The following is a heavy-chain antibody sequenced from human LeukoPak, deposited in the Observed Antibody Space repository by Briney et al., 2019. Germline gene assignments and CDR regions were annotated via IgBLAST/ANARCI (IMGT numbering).Heavy chain of an antibody. CDR1: GFTFSSYW. CDR2: IKQDGSEK. Sequence: GGSLRLSCAASGFTFSSYWMSWVRQAPGKGLEWVANIKQDGSEKYYVDSVKGRFTISRDNARNSLYLQMNSLRAEDTAVYYCARDDSSSWYGPEDYWGQGTLVTVSS. CDR3: ARDDSSSWYGPEDY. V-gene: IGHV3-7*01. J-gene: IGHJ4*02. D-gene: IGHD6-13*01.